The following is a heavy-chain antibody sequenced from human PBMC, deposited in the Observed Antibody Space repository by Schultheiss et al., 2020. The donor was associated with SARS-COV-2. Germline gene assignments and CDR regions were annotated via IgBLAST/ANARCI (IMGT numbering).Heavy chain of an antibody. CDR1: GFTFSGYA. V-gene: IGHV3-21*04. CDR3: TRQVIAVAGTGGNWFDP. D-gene: IGHD6-19*01. Sequence: GGSLRLSCAASGFTFSGYAMNWVRQAPGKGLEWVSSISSSSSYIYYADSVKGRFTISRDNAKNSLYLQMNSLKTEDTAVYYCTRQVIAVAGTGGNWFDPWGQGTLVTVSS. J-gene: IGHJ5*02. CDR2: ISSSSSYI.